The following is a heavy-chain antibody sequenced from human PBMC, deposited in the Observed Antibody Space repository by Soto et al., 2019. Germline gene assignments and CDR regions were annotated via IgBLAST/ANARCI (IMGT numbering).Heavy chain of an antibody. CDR2: IYHSGST. CDR1: GGSISSSNW. D-gene: IGHD3-9*01. V-gene: IGHV4-4*02. Sequence: QVQLQESGPGLVKPSGTLSLTCAVSGGSISSSNWWSWVRQPPGKGLEWIGEIYHSGSTNYNPSLKSRVTISVDKSKNQFSLKLSSVTAADTAVYYCAGNPPYCDILTGGGQKNDYWGQGTLVTVSS. CDR3: AGNPPYCDILTGGGQKNDY. J-gene: IGHJ4*02.